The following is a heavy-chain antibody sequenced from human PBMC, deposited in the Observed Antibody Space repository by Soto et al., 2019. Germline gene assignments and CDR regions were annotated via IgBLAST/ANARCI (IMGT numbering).Heavy chain of an antibody. J-gene: IGHJ6*02. Sequence: GGSLRLSCAAAGFAFSTYAMTWVRQAPGKGLEWVSVISGSGGSSYYAASVKGRFTISRDNSKNTLFLQMNGLRAEDTAVYYCAKVTKRAAAGRYEYYKYGMDVWGQGTTVTVSS. CDR1: GFAFSTYA. CDR3: AKVTKRAAAGRYEYYKYGMDV. D-gene: IGHD6-13*01. V-gene: IGHV3-23*01. CDR2: ISGSGGSS.